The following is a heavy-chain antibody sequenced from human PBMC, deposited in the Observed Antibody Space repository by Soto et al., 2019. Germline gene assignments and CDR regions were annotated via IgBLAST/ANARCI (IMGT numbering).Heavy chain of an antibody. J-gene: IGHJ5*02. V-gene: IGHV4-59*12. Sequence: PSETLSLTCTVSGGSISSYYWSWIRQPPGKGLEWIGYIYHSGSTNYNPSLKSRVTISVDRSKNQFSLKLSSVTAADTAVYYCARGQLWDFDPWGQGTLVTVSS. CDR2: IYHSGST. CDR3: ARGQLWDFDP. D-gene: IGHD5-18*01. CDR1: GGSISSYY.